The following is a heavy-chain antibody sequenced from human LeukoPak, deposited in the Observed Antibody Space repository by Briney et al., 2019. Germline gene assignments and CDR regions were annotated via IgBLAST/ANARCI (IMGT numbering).Heavy chain of an antibody. Sequence: SVKVSCKASGFTFTSSAMQWVRQARGQRLEWIGWIVVGSGNTNYAQKFQERVTITRDMSTSTAYMELSSLRSEDTAVYYCAKLLRDATIYDFRGHGALVTVSS. D-gene: IGHD5-24*01. CDR3: AKLLRDATIYDF. CDR1: GFTFTSSA. J-gene: IGHJ4*01. CDR2: IVVGSGNT. V-gene: IGHV1-58*02.